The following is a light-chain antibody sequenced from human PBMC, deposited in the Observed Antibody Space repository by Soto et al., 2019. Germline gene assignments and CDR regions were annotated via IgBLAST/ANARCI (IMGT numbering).Light chain of an antibody. CDR1: QSVSSY. J-gene: IGKJ1*01. Sequence: EIVMTQSPATLSVSPGERATLSCRASQSVSSYLAWYQQKPGQAPRLLIYDASNRATGIPARFSGSGSGTDFTLTISSLEPEDFAVYYCQQRSNWPTFDQGTKVDIK. CDR2: DAS. V-gene: IGKV3-11*01. CDR3: QQRSNWPT.